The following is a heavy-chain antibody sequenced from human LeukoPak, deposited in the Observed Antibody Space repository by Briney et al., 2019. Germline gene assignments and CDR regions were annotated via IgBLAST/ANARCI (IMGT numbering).Heavy chain of an antibody. V-gene: IGHV3-23*05. D-gene: IGHD4-17*01. CDR3: AKSMSTVTTPPF. CDR1: GFTFSIYA. CDR2: IGSTGSNT. Sequence: PGGSLRLSCAASGFTFSIYAMRWVRPAPGKGLEWVSTIGSTGSNTYYTDSVKGRFTIPRDNSKNTLYLQINGLRADATPIYSCAKSMSTVTTPPFWGQGTLVTVSS. J-gene: IGHJ4*02.